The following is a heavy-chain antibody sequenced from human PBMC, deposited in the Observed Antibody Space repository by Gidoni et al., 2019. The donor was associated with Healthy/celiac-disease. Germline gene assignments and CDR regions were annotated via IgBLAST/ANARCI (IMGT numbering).Heavy chain of an antibody. J-gene: IGHJ4*02. Sequence: QLQLQESGPGLVKPSETLSLTCTVSGGSISSSSYYWGWIRQPPGKGLEWIGSIYYSGSTYYNPSLKSRVTISVDMSKNQFSLKLSSVTAADTAVYYCATSTNIVVVPETLFDYWGQGTLVTVSS. V-gene: IGHV4-39*01. CDR3: ATSTNIVVVPETLFDY. D-gene: IGHD2-2*01. CDR2: IYYSGST. CDR1: GGSISSSSYY.